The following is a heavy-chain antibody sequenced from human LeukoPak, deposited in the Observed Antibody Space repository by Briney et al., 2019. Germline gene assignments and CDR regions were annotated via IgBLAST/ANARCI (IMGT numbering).Heavy chain of an antibody. D-gene: IGHD3-22*01. CDR2: INPSGGST. Sequence: ASVKVSCKASGYTFTSYGISWVRQAPGQGLEWMGIINPSGGSTSYAQKFQGRVTMTRDMSTSTVYMELSSLRSEDTAVYYCARGYDSSGYGLMVWGQGTLVTVSS. CDR1: GYTFTSYG. V-gene: IGHV1-46*01. J-gene: IGHJ4*02. CDR3: ARGYDSSGYGLMV.